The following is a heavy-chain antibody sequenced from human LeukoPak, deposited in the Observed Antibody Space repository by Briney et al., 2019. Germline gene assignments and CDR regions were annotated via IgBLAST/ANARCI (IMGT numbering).Heavy chain of an antibody. Sequence: GGSLRLSCAASGFTFDDYAMHWVRQAPGKGLEWVLGISWNSSSIGYADSVKGRFTISRDNAKNSLYLQMNSLRAEDTALYYCAKALAAPDYSYYMDVWGKGTTVTVSS. J-gene: IGHJ6*03. CDR3: AKALAAPDYSYYMDV. CDR2: ISWNSSSI. V-gene: IGHV3-9*01. CDR1: GFTFDDYA. D-gene: IGHD6-13*01.